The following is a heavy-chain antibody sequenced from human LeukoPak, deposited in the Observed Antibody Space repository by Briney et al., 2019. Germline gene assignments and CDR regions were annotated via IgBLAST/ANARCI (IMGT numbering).Heavy chain of an antibody. V-gene: IGHV3-48*01. D-gene: IGHD1-26*01. Sequence: GGSLRLSCAASGFIFSTYTMNWVRQAPGKGLEWVSYISSSSDTIYYADSVKGRFTISRDNAKNSLYLQMNSLRAEDTAVYYCASFSGSYYEYFQHWGQGTLVTVSS. J-gene: IGHJ1*01. CDR1: GFIFSTYT. CDR2: ISSSSDTI. CDR3: ASFSGSYYEYFQH.